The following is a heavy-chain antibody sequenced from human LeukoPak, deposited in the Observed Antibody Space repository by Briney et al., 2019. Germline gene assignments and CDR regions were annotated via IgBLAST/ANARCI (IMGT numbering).Heavy chain of an antibody. D-gene: IGHD3-22*01. CDR3: ARGVISNYDSSGYYSDY. V-gene: IGHV4-34*01. CDR2: INHSGST. Sequence: PSETLSLTCAVYGGSFSGYYWSWIRQPPGKGLEWIGEINHSGSTNYNPSLKSRVTISVDTSKNQFSLKLSSVTAADTAVYYCARGVISNYDSSGYYSDYWGQGTLVTVSS. J-gene: IGHJ4*02. CDR1: GGSFSGYY.